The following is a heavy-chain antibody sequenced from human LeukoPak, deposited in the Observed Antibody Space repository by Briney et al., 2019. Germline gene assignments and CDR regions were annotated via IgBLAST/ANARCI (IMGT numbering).Heavy chain of an antibody. J-gene: IGHJ4*02. V-gene: IGHV4-59*01. Sequence: SETLSPTCTVSGGSISSYYWSWIRQPPGKGLEWIGYIYYSGSTNYNPSLKSRVTISVDTSKNQFSLKLSSVTAADTAVYYCARGDSAYDYFDYWGQGTLVTVSS. CDR1: GGSISSYY. CDR3: ARGDSAYDYFDY. D-gene: IGHD5-12*01. CDR2: IYYSGST.